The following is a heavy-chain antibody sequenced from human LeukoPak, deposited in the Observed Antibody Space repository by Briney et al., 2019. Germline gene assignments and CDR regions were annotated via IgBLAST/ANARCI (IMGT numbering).Heavy chain of an antibody. Sequence: SQTLSLTCTVSGGSISSGSYYWSWIRQPAGKGLEWIGRIYTSGSTNYNASLKSRVTISVDTSKNQFSLKLSSVTAADTAVYYCAIDFGIFDYGMDVWGQGTTVTVSS. V-gene: IGHV4-61*02. CDR1: GGSISSGSYY. CDR2: IYTSGST. J-gene: IGHJ6*02. D-gene: IGHD3-16*01. CDR3: AIDFGIFDYGMDV.